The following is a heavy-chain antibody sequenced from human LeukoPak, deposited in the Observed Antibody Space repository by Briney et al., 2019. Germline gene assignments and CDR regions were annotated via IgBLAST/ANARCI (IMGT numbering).Heavy chain of an antibody. J-gene: IGHJ4*01. D-gene: IGHD4-17*01. CDR3: ARGDGDYVGNDY. CDR1: GYTFTGYY. CDR2: INPNTGGT. Sequence: ASVKVSCKASGYTFTGYYMHWVRQAPGQGFEWMGWINPNTGGTHYAQNFQGRVTTTRDTSISTAYMAFSRLKSDDTAVYFCARGDGDYVGNDYWGHGTLVTVSS. V-gene: IGHV1-2*02.